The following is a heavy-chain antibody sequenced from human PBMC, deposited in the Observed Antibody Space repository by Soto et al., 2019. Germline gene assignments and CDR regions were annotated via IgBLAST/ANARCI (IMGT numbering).Heavy chain of an antibody. CDR2: IGGSGGNR. D-gene: IGHD4-4*01. J-gene: IGHJ4*02. Sequence: EVQLLESGGGLVQPGGSLRLSCAASGFTFSAYAMTWVRQAPGKGLEWVSAIGGSGGNRYYAASVKGRFTISRDNSKDTLDLQLNRLRVEDTAVYYCARVASDYINSVDHWGQGILVTVSS. CDR3: ARVASDYINSVDH. CDR1: GFTFSAYA. V-gene: IGHV3-23*01.